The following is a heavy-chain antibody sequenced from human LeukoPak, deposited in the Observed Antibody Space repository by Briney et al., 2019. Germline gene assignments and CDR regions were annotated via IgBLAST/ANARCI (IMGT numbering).Heavy chain of an antibody. CDR3: AGSIAAADDY. CDR2: IYSGGST. V-gene: IGHV3-53*01. D-gene: IGHD6-13*01. Sequence: TGGSLRHSCAASGFTVSSNYMNWVRQPPGKGLEWVSVIYSGGSTYYADSVKGRFTISRDNSKNTLYLQMNSLRAEDTAVYYCAGSIAAADDYWGQGTLVTVSS. J-gene: IGHJ4*02. CDR1: GFTVSSNY.